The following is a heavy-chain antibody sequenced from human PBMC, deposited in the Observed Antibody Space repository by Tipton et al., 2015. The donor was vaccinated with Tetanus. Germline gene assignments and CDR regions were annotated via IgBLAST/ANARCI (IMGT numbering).Heavy chain of an antibody. CDR2: TYYQSKWYY. Sequence: GLVKPSQTLSLTCAISGDSVSSNSAAWNWIRQSPSRGLEWLGRTYYQSKWYYDYALSVKSRISINPDTSKNQFSLQLKSVTPEDTALYYCVRGASLGKGWYFALWGRGTLVTVSS. D-gene: IGHD3-16*01. CDR3: VRGASLGKGWYFAL. V-gene: IGHV6-1*01. J-gene: IGHJ2*01. CDR1: GDSVSSNSAA.